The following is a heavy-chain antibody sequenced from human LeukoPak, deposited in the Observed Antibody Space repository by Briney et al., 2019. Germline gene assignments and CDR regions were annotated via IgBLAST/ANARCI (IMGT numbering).Heavy chain of an antibody. D-gene: IGHD3-3*01. CDR3: VSDLCGGDDQ. CDR2: IDEDGKTI. J-gene: IGHJ5*02. CDR1: GFTFNSYW. V-gene: IGHV3-74*01. Sequence: QPGGSLRLSCAASGFTFNSYWMHWVRQAPGKGLVWVSRIDEDGKTIDYADSVKSRLTISRDNAKDTLYLQMSSLRDEDTAVYYCVSDLCGGDDQWGRGTLVTVSS.